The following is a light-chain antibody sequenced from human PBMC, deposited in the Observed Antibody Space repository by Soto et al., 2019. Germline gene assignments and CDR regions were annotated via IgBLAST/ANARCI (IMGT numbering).Light chain of an antibody. Sequence: EIVLTQSPGTLSLFRGERATLSCRASQSIATAFLAWYQQKPGQAPRLLIYGASNRAAGIPDRFSGSGSGTDFTLTISRLEPEDFAMYYCQQYESTLKTFGQGTKVE. CDR3: QQYESTLKT. CDR2: GAS. J-gene: IGKJ1*01. CDR1: QSIATAF. V-gene: IGKV3-20*01.